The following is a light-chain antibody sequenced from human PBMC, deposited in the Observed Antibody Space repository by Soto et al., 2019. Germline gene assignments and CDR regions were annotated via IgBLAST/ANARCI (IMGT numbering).Light chain of an antibody. Sequence: EIVLTQSPGTLSLSPGERATLSCRASQSVSSNSLAWYQQKPGQAPRLLIYGASSRATGIPDRFSGSGSETDFTLTSSRLEHEDFAVYYCQHYGRSPLTFGGGTKVEIK. V-gene: IGKV3-20*01. CDR3: QHYGRSPLT. CDR2: GAS. CDR1: QSVSSNS. J-gene: IGKJ4*01.